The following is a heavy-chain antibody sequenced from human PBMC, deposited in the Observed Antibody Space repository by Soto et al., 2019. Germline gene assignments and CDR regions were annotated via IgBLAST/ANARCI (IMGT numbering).Heavy chain of an antibody. CDR1: GGSISSSSYY. V-gene: IGHV4-39*01. CDR3: ARHTIFGVVPYFDY. Sequence: SETLSLTCTVSGGSISSSSYYWGWIRQPPGKGLEWIGSIYYSGSTYYNPSLKSRVTISVDTSKNQFSLKLSSVTAAGTAVYYCARHTIFGVVPYFDYWGQGTLVTVSS. J-gene: IGHJ4*02. D-gene: IGHD3-3*01. CDR2: IYYSGST.